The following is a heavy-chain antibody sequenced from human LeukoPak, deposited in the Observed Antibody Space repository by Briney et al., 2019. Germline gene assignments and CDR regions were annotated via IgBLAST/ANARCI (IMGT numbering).Heavy chain of an antibody. V-gene: IGHV1-2*02. J-gene: IGHJ4*02. CDR3: ARARRAISLFYYFDY. D-gene: IGHD3-9*01. Sequence: ASVKVSCKASGYTFTSYDINWVRQAPGQGLEWMGWINPNSGGTNYAQKSQGRVTMTRDTSISTAYMELSRLRSDDTAVYYCARARRAISLFYYFDYWGQGTLVTVSS. CDR1: GYTFTSYD. CDR2: INPNSGGT.